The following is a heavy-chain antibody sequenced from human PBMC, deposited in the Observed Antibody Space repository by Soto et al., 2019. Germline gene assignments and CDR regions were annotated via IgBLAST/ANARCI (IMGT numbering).Heavy chain of an antibody. D-gene: IGHD3-10*01. V-gene: IGHV3-30-3*01. CDR2: ISYDGSNK. CDR3: ARDLQGVWFGSHAFDI. J-gene: IGHJ3*02. Sequence: GGSLRLSCAASGFTFSSYAMHWVRQAPGKGLEWVAVISYDGSNKYYADSVKGRFTISRDNSKNTLYLQMNSLRAEDTAVYYCARDLQGVWFGSHAFDIWGQGTMVTVSS. CDR1: GFTFSSYA.